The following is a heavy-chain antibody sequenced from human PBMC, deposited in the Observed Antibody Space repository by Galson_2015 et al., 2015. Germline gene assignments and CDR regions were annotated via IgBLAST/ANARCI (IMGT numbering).Heavy chain of an antibody. D-gene: IGHD6-13*01. J-gene: IGHJ4*02. V-gene: IGHV5-51*01. CDR1: GYSFTNYW. CDR2: IYPGDSDT. CDR3: ARDRAEAGTGYYFAY. Sequence: QSGAEVKKPGESLKISCKGSGYSFTNYWIGWVRQMPGKGLEWMGIIYPGDSDTRYSPSFQGQVTISADKSISTAYLQWSSVKASDTAICDCARDRAEAGTGYYFAYWGQGTLVTVSS.